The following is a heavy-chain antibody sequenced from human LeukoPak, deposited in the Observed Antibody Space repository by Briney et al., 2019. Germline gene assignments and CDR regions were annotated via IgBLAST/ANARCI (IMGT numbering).Heavy chain of an antibody. CDR2: IKEDGSEK. CDR3: ARDDEITFGTVN. CDR1: GFTFSNYW. Sequence: QAGGSLRLSCAASGFTFSNYWMTWVRQAPGKELEWVANIKEDGSEKYYVDPVKGRFTISRDNAKKSLYLEMNSLRAEDTAVYYCARDDEITFGTVNWGQGTLVTVSS. J-gene: IGHJ4*02. D-gene: IGHD3-16*01. V-gene: IGHV3-7*01.